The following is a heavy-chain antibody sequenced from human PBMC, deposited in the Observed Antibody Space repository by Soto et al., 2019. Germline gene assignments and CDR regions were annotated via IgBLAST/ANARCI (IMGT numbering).Heavy chain of an antibody. V-gene: IGHV3-7*01. D-gene: IGHD3-22*01. CDR1: GFTFSNYW. CDR2: IKQDGSAK. J-gene: IGHJ4*02. CDR3: ARDKLTTYYYDSNGYYPSDS. Sequence: GGSLRLSCAASGFTFSNYWMSWVRQAPGKGLEWVANIKQDGSAKYYVDSVKGRFTISRDNAKNSLYLQMNSLRAEDTAVYYCARDKLTTYYYDSNGYYPSDSWGQGTLVTVSS.